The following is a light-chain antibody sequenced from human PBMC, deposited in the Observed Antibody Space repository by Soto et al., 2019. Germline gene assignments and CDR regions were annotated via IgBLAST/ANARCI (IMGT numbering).Light chain of an antibody. CDR2: DVK. J-gene: IGLJ2*01. CDR3: SSYTSSSSVI. V-gene: IGLV2-14*01. CDR1: SSDVGAYDY. Sequence: QSALTQPASVSGSPGQSIAISCTGTSSDVGAYDYASWYQQHPGKAPKLMIYDVKYRPSGVSNRFSGSKSGNTASLTISGLQAEDEADYYCSSYTSSSSVIFGGGTKLTVL.